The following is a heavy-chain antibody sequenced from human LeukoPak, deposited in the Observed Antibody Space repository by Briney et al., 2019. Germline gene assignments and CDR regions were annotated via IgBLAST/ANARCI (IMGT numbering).Heavy chain of an antibody. J-gene: IGHJ4*02. V-gene: IGHV1-46*01. Sequence: ASVKVSCKASGYTFTSYYMHWVRQAPGQGLEWMGIINPSGGSTSYAQKFQGRVTMTRDMSTSTVYMELSSLRSDDTAVYYCASRRGWNPFEYWGQGTLVTVSS. CDR3: ASRRGWNPFEY. CDR1: GYTFTSYY. CDR2: INPSGGST. D-gene: IGHD6-19*01.